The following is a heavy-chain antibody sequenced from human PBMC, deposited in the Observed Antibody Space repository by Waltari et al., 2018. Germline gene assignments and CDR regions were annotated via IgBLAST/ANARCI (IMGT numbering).Heavy chain of an antibody. CDR2: ISAYNGNT. J-gene: IGHJ1*01. CDR1: GYTFTSSG. D-gene: IGHD3-22*01. Sequence: QVQLVQSGAEVKKPGASVTVACKASGYTFTSSGIIWVRQAPVQEREWLGWISAYNGNTNYAQKLQGRVTMTTDTSTSTAYMELRSLRSDDTAVYYCARSPFGYYDSSGYYFAAEYFQHWGQGTLVTVSS. CDR3: ARSPFGYYDSSGYYFAAEYFQH. V-gene: IGHV1-18*01.